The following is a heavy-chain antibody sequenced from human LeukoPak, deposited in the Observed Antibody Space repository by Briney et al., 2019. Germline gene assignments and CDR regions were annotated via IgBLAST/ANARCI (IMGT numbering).Heavy chain of an antibody. D-gene: IGHD3-10*01. Sequence: SETLSLTCTVSGGSIGSYYWSWIRQPPGKGLEWIGYIYYSGSTNYNPSLTSRVTISVDTSKNQFSLKVSSVTAADTAVYYCARVFDSGSQAYFYYMDVWGKGTTVTISS. J-gene: IGHJ6*03. CDR1: GGSIGSYY. CDR3: ARVFDSGSQAYFYYMDV. CDR2: IYYSGST. V-gene: IGHV4-59*01.